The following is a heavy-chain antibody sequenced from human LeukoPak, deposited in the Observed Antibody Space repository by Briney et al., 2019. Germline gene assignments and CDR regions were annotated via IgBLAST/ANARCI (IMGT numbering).Heavy chain of an antibody. CDR1: GGSITPYY. Sequence: PSETLSLTCTVSGGSITPYYWSWIRQTPGKGLEWIGYIFYSGNTKYNPSLKGRGTMSVDTSTKQFSLRLTSVTAADTALYYCVRHPPRDSSGNDAFDIWGQGTMVTVSS. D-gene: IGHD3-22*01. CDR2: IFYSGNT. CDR3: VRHPPRDSSGNDAFDI. V-gene: IGHV4-59*08. J-gene: IGHJ3*02.